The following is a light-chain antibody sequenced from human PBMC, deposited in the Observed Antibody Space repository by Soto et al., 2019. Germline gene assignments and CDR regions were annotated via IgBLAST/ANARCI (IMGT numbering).Light chain of an antibody. Sequence: EIVLTQSPGTLSLPPGERATLSCRASQSVSSSYLAWYQQKPGQAPRLLIYGASSRATGTPDRFSGSGSGTDFTLTISRLEPEDFAVYYCQQYGSSRTFGQGTKVDIK. CDR3: QQYGSSRT. CDR2: GAS. CDR1: QSVSSSY. J-gene: IGKJ1*01. V-gene: IGKV3-20*01.